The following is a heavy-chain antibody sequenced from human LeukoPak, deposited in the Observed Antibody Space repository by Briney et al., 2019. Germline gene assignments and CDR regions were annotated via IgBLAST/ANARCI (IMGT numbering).Heavy chain of an antibody. D-gene: IGHD3-3*01. CDR3: ARKGLRPLEWLSEYFFDY. CDR1: GGSFSGYY. Sequence: SSETLSLTCAVYGGSFSGYYWSWIRQSPGKGLEWIGHINHVGITNHNPSLKSRVTISVDTSKNQFTLKVRSVTAADTGVYFCARKGLRPLEWLSEYFFDYWGQGTLVSVAS. J-gene: IGHJ4*02. V-gene: IGHV4-34*01. CDR2: INHVGIT.